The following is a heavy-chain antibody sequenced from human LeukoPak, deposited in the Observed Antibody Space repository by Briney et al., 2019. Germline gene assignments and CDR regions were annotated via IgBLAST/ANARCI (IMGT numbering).Heavy chain of an antibody. CDR1: GYSISSGYY. CDR2: IYHSGST. V-gene: IGHV4-38-2*02. Sequence: SETLSLTCTISGYSISSGYYWGWIRQPPGKGLEWIGSIYHSGSTYYNPSLKSRVTISLDTSENQFSLKLSSVTAADTAVYYCARDLCSSGRGYFDYWGQGTLVTVSS. J-gene: IGHJ4*02. CDR3: ARDLCSSGRGYFDY. D-gene: IGHD6-19*01.